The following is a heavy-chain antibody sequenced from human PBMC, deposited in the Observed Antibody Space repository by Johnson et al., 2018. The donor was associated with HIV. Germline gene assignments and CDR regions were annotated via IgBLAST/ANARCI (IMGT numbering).Heavy chain of an antibody. V-gene: IGHV3-9*01. CDR2: ISWNSGSI. Sequence: VQLVESGGGLVQPGRSLRLSCAASGFTFDDYAMHWVRQAPGKGLEWVSGISWNSGSIGYADSVKGRFPISSDHAKNSLYLQMNSLRAEDTAVYYCARDNPGIAVAGWGQYDAFDIWGQGTMVTVSS. D-gene: IGHD6-19*01. J-gene: IGHJ3*02. CDR3: ARDNPGIAVAGWGQYDAFDI. CDR1: GFTFDDYA.